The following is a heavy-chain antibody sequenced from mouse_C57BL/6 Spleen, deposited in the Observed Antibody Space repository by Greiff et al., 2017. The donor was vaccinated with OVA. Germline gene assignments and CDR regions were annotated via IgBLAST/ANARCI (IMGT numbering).Heavy chain of an antibody. D-gene: IGHD3-3*01. J-gene: IGHJ2*01. V-gene: IGHV3-6*01. CDR2: ISYDGSN. CDR1: GYSITSGYY. Sequence: EVKLVESGPGLVKPSQSLSLTCSVTGYSITSGYYWNWIRQFPGNKLEWMGYISYDGSNNYNPSLKNRISITRDTSKNQFFLKLNSVTTEDTATYYCAKGPSNYFDYWGQGTTLTVSS. CDR3: AKGPSNYFDY.